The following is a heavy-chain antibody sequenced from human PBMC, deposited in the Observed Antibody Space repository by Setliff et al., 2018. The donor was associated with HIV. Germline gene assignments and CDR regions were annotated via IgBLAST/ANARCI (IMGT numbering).Heavy chain of an antibody. J-gene: IGHJ4*02. D-gene: IGHD6-19*01. CDR2: ISYTGIT. CDR1: GGSISRGSYS. CDR3: ARLRQWLAFFDS. Sequence: TLSLTCTVSGGSISRGSYSWGWIRQPPGKGLEWIGSISYTGITNYNPSPKSRVTISVDTSQNQFSLKLTSVTAADTAVYYCARLRQWLAFFDSWGQGTLVTVSS. V-gene: IGHV4-39*01.